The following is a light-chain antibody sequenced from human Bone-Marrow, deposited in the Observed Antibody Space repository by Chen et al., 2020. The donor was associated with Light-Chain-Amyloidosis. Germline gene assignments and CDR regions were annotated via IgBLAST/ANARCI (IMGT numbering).Light chain of an antibody. CDR3: QQYYCTPRS. J-gene: IGKJ1*01. V-gene: IGKV4-1*01. Sequence: DIVMTQSPDSLAVSLGERATINCKSSQSVLYSSNNKNYLAWYQQKPGQPPKLLIYWASTRESGVPDRFSVGGSGTDFSLTISSLQAEDVAVYYCQQYYCTPRSFGQGTKVEIK. CDR2: WAS. CDR1: QSVLYSSNNKNY.